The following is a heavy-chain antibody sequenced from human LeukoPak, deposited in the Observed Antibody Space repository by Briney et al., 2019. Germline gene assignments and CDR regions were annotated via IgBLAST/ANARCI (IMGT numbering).Heavy chain of an antibody. Sequence: GRSLRLSCAASGFTFRTYAMHCVRAAPGKRLEWGAFIWPDGSKKFYADSEKGRFTISRDNSNHTLYLQMNSLRPEDTALYFCAKISSSAEPNFDYWGQGILLTVSS. CDR1: GFTFRTYA. CDR3: AKISSSAEPNFDY. D-gene: IGHD1-14*01. J-gene: IGHJ4*02. V-gene: IGHV3-33*06. CDR2: IWPDGSKK.